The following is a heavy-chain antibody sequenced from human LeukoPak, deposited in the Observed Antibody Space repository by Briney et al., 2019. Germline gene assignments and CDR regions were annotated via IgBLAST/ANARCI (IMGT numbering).Heavy chain of an antibody. CDR3: AKDRVGWELLADAFDI. V-gene: IGHV3-23*01. J-gene: IGHJ3*02. CDR1: GFTFSSYA. D-gene: IGHD1-26*01. Sequence: GGSLRLSCAASGFTFSSYAMSWVRQAPGKGLEWVSAISGSGGSTYYADSVKGRFTISRDNSKNTLYLQMNSLRAEDAAVYYCAKDRVGWELLADAFDIWGQGTMVTVSS. CDR2: ISGSGGST.